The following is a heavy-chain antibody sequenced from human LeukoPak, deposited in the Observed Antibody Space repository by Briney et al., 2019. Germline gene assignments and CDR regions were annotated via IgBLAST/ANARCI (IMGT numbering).Heavy chain of an antibody. CDR2: ISGYNGYT. CDR1: GYTFTIYG. D-gene: IGHD6-6*01. CDR3: ARDNGSSSFGSSYYMDV. V-gene: IGHV1-18*03. J-gene: IGHJ6*03. Sequence: ASAKVSCKASGYTFTIYGINWVRQAPGQGLEWMGWISGYNGYTHSAQKLQDRVTMTTDTSASTAYMELSSLRSEDMAVYYCARDNGSSSFGSSYYMDVWGKGATVTVSS.